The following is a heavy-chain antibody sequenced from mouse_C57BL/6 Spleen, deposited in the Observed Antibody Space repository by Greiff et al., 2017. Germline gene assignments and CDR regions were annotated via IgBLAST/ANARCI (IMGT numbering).Heavy chain of an antibody. Sequence: QVQLQQPGTELVKPGASVKLSCKASGYTFTSYWMHWVKQRPGQGLEWIGNINPSNGGTNYNEKFKSKATLTVDKSSSTAYMQLSRLTSEDAAVYYCARDGSSSQRYFDYWGQGTTLTVSS. J-gene: IGHJ2*01. D-gene: IGHD1-1*01. V-gene: IGHV1-53*01. CDR2: INPSNGGT. CDR1: GYTFTSYW. CDR3: ARDGSSSQRYFDY.